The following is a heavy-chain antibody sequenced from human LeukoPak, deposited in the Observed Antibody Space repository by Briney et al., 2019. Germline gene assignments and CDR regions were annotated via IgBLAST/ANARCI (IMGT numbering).Heavy chain of an antibody. CDR2: IYYSGST. Sequence: KPSETLSLTCTVSGGSTSSYYWSWIRQPPGKGLEWIGYIYYSGSTNYNPSLKSRVTISVDTSKNQFSLKLSSVTAADTAVYYCARDHEYSSSSNWFDPWGQGTLVTVSS. D-gene: IGHD6-6*01. V-gene: IGHV4-59*01. CDR1: GGSTSSYY. J-gene: IGHJ5*02. CDR3: ARDHEYSSSSNWFDP.